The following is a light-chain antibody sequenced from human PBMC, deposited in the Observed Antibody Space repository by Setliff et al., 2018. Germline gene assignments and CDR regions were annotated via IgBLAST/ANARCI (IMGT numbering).Light chain of an antibody. CDR3: NAYTSGSTYV. Sequence: QSALAQPASVSGSPGQSITISCTGPSSDIGGYNYVSWYQQYPGKAPKLIIYAVSDRPSGVSNRFSGSKSGNTASLTISGLQTEDEADYYCNAYTSGSTYVFGTGTKVTV. J-gene: IGLJ1*01. CDR2: AVS. V-gene: IGLV2-14*03. CDR1: SSDIGGYNY.